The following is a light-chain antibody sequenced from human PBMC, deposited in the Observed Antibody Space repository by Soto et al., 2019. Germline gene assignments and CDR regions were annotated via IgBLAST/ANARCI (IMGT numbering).Light chain of an antibody. CDR3: QQYNNWPPLT. J-gene: IGKJ4*01. CDR2: GAS. V-gene: IGKV3-15*01. CDR1: KSVSNN. Sequence: EIVMTQSPATLSVSPGERAILSCRASKSVSNNLAWYQQEPGQAPRLLIYGASTSATGIPARFSGSGSGTEFTLSISSLQSEDSAIYYCQQYNNWPPLTFGGGTKVEI.